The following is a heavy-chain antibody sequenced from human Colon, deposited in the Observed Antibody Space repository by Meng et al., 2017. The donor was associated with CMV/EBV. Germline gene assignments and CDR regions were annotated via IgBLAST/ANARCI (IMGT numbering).Heavy chain of an antibody. V-gene: IGHV1-18*01. CDR2: INVKDGNT. D-gene: IGHD2-15*01. CDR1: G. J-gene: IGHJ5*02. Sequence: GSARVRQAPGRGLEMMGWINVKDGNTNHAENFQGRANMPKDTPTSTAYLNPRSLRPDDTAVYFCARSLGYCSSGTCYTNWFDPWGQGTLVTVSS. CDR3: ARSLGYCSSGTCYTNWFDP.